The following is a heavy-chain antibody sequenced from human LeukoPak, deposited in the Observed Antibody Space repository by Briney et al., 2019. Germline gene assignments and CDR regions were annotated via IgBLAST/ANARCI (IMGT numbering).Heavy chain of an antibody. CDR2: IWYDGSNK. V-gene: IGHV3-33*01. D-gene: IGHD3-10*01. J-gene: IGHJ6*04. Sequence: GGSLRLSCAASGFTFSSYGMHWVRQAPGKGLEWVAVIWYDGSNKYYADSVKGRFTISRDNPKNTLYLQMNSLRAEDTAVYYCARGMVRGVINYYYYGMDVWGKGTTVTVSS. CDR3: ARGMVRGVINYYYYGMDV. CDR1: GFTFSSYG.